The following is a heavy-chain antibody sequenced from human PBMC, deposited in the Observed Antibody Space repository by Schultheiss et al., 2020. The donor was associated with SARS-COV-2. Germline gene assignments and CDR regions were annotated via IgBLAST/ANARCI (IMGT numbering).Heavy chain of an antibody. CDR1: GGSFSGYY. V-gene: IGHV4-34*01. D-gene: IGHD3-10*01. CDR2: INHSGST. Sequence: SETLSLTCAVYGGSFSGYYWSWIRQPPGKGLEWIGEINHSGSTNYNPSLKSRVTMSVDTSKNQFSLKLSSVTAADTAVYYCARDDGYGEYFDYWGQGTLVTVSS. CDR3: ARDDGYGEYFDY. J-gene: IGHJ4*02.